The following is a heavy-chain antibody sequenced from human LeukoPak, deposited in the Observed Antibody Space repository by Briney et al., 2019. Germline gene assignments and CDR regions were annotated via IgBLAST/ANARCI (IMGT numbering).Heavy chain of an antibody. V-gene: IGHV4-39*01. CDR3: ARPAYLGELGPAYFDY. D-gene: IGHD3-10*01. CDR2: IYYSGST. CDR1: SGSISSSSYY. J-gene: IGHJ4*02. Sequence: PSETLSLTCTVSSGSISSSSYYWGWIRQPPGKGLEWIGSIYYSGSTYYNPSLKSRVTISVDTSKNQFSLKLSSVTAADTAVYYCARPAYLGELGPAYFDYWGQGTLVTVSS.